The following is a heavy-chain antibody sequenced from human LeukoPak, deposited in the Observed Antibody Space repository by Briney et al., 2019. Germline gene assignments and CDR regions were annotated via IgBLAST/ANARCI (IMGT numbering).Heavy chain of an antibody. J-gene: IGHJ4*02. CDR3: TGGGRFSDY. CDR2: IRSKSYGGTT. Sequence: GGSLRLSCRASGLTFGDYAMGWVRQAPGKGVEWVGFIRSKSYGGTTEYAASVQGRFTFSRDDSKSIAYLQMSSLKIEDTAVYYCTGGGRFSDYWGQGTLVTVSS. D-gene: IGHD3-3*01. V-gene: IGHV3-49*04. CDR1: GLTFGDYA.